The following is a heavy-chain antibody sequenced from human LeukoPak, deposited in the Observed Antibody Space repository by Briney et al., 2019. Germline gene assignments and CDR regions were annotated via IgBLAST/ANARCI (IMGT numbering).Heavy chain of an antibody. D-gene: IGHD2-15*01. CDR1: GGSFSGYY. Sequence: TSETLSLTCAVYGGSFSGYYWSWIRQPPGKGLEWIGEINHSGSTNYNPSLKNRVTISVDTSKNQFSLKLSSVTAADTAVYYCARGLVVDAFDIWGQGTVVTVSS. J-gene: IGHJ3*02. CDR2: INHSGST. V-gene: IGHV4-34*01. CDR3: ARGLVVDAFDI.